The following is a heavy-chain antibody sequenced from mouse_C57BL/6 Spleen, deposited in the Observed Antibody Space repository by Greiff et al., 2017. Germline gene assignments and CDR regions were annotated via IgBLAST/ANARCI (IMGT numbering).Heavy chain of an antibody. Sequence: VQLQQSGPELVKPGASVKIPCKASGYTFTDYNMAWVKQSHGKGLEWIGDINPNNGGTIYNQKFKGKATLTVDTSSSTAYMELRSLPSEDTAGYYGARFGGLRYLDPWGQGTTLTGSS. V-gene: IGHV1-18*01. D-gene: IGHD2-4*01. CDR2: INPNNGGT. CDR3: ARFGGLRYLDP. CDR1: GYTFTDYN. J-gene: IGHJ2*01.